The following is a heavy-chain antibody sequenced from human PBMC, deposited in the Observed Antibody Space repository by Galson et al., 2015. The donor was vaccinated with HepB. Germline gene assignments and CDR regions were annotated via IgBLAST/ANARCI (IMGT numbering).Heavy chain of an antibody. V-gene: IGHV3-30-3*01. D-gene: IGHD6-13*01. Sequence: SLRLSCAASGFTFSSYAMHWVRQAPGKGLEWVAIISYDGSNKYYADSVKGRFTISRDNSKNTLYLQMNSLRVEDTAVYYCARGIAADDAFDIWGQGTMVTVSS. CDR3: ARGIAADDAFDI. J-gene: IGHJ3*02. CDR2: ISYDGSNK. CDR1: GFTFSSYA.